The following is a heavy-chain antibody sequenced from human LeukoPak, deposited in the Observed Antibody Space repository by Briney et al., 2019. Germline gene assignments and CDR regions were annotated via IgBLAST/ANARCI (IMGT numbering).Heavy chain of an antibody. J-gene: IGHJ5*02. Sequence: GGSLRLSCAVSGFTFSHYAMSWVRQAPGTGLEWVGSLTDSGDATYYADSVKGRLTISRDNSNSTLYLHISGLRDEDTAVYYCARGYSHTSGGWLDPWGQGTLVTVSS. CDR3: ARGYSHTSGGWLDP. D-gene: IGHD5-12*01. CDR2: LTDSGDAT. V-gene: IGHV3-23*01. CDR1: GFTFSHYA.